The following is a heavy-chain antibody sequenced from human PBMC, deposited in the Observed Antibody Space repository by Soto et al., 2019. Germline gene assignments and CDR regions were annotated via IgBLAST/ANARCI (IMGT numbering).Heavy chain of an antibody. J-gene: IGHJ6*03. V-gene: IGHV3-21*01. CDR1: GFTFSSYS. D-gene: IGHD4-17*01. CDR2: ISSSSSYI. Sequence: EVQLVESGGGLVKPGGSLRLSCAASGFTFSSYSMNWVRQAPGKGLEWVSSISSSSSYIYYADSVNGRFTISRDNAKNSLYLQMNSLRAENTAVYYCARDTVTNEDYYYYMDVWGKGTPVTVSS. CDR3: ARDTVTNEDYYYYMDV.